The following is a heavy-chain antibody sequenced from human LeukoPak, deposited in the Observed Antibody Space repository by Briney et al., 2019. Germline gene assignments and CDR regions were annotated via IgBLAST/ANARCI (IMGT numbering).Heavy chain of an antibody. Sequence: PGGSLRLSCAASGFTFSSYSMNWVRQAPGKGLEWVSSISSSSSYIYYADSVKGRFTISRDNAKNSLYLQMNSLRAEDTAVYYCASEIIRGYSGYDFDYWGQGTLVTVSS. CDR2: ISSSSSYI. CDR1: GFTFSSYS. CDR3: ASEIIRGYSGYDFDY. D-gene: IGHD5-12*01. V-gene: IGHV3-21*01. J-gene: IGHJ4*02.